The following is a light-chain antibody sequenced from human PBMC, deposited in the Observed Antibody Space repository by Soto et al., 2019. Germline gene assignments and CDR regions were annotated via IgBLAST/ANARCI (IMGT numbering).Light chain of an antibody. Sequence: DIQMTQSPSSLSASVGDRVTITCRASQTIRDYLNWYQQQPGKAPKLLIYAASNLQSGVPSRFSGSGSATHFTLTIASLQPEDFATYYCQQSYNTPRTFGQGTKVEIK. CDR1: QTIRDY. V-gene: IGKV1-39*01. CDR3: QQSYNTPRT. CDR2: AAS. J-gene: IGKJ2*02.